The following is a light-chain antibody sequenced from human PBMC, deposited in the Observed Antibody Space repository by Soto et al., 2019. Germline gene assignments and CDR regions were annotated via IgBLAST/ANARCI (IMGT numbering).Light chain of an antibody. CDR2: GAS. CDR1: QSVSGD. V-gene: IGKV3-15*01. CDR3: QQYNTWHPKMA. Sequence: VVTQSPATLSVFPGETATLSCRASQSVSGDLAWYQQRPGQAPRLLVYGASTRATGIPARFRGSGSGTEFRLPISSLQSEDFATYYCQQYNTWHPKMAFGRGTKVEIK. J-gene: IGKJ1*01.